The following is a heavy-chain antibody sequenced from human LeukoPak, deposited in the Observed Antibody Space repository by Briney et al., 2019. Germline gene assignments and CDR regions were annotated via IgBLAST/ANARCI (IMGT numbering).Heavy chain of an antibody. CDR3: ARKNDYGDSYYMDV. CDR2: IHNTGKT. J-gene: IGHJ6*03. Sequence: PSETLSLTCTVSGGSISSGSYYWGWIRQHPGKGLEWIGYIHNTGKTDYNPSLKGRIIISLDTSKNRFSLRLSSVTAADTALYYCARKNDYGDSYYMDVWGKGTTVTVSS. D-gene: IGHD4-17*01. V-gene: IGHV4-31*03. CDR1: GGSISSGSYY.